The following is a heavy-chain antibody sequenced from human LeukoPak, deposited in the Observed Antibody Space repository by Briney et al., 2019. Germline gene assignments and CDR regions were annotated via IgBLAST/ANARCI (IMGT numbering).Heavy chain of an antibody. V-gene: IGHV3-21*01. CDR3: ATRDYYDSILT. CDR2: ISSSSSNI. D-gene: IGHD3-22*01. J-gene: IGHJ5*02. Sequence: PGXSLRLSCAAAGFTFSSYSMNWVRQAAGKGLEWGSSISSSSSNIYYADSEKGGFTISRDNAKNSLYLQMNSLRAEDTAVYYCATRDYYDSILTWGQGTLVTVSS. CDR1: GFTFSSYS.